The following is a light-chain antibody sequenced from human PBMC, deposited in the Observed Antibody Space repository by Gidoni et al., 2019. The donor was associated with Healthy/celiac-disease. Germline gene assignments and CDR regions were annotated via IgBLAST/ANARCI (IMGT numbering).Light chain of an antibody. Sequence: ENVLTQSPGTLSLSPGERATLSFRASQSVSSSYLAWYQQKPGQAHRLLIYGASSRATGIPDRFSGSGSGTDFTLTISRLEPEDFAVYYCQQYGSSPFTCGGGTKVEIK. J-gene: IGKJ4*01. CDR2: GAS. CDR3: QQYGSSPFT. V-gene: IGKV3-20*01. CDR1: QSVSSSY.